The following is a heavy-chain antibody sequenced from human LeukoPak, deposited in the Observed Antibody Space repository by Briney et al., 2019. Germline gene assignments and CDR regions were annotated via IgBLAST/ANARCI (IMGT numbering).Heavy chain of an antibody. D-gene: IGHD2-15*01. Sequence: GGSLRLSCAASGFIFKNFSMNWVRQAPGKGLEWVAYISSSGDTTYYADSVKGRFTISRDNAENSLHLQMNSLRVDDSALYYCAREGFCDFWGQGTLVTVSS. CDR1: GFIFKNFS. J-gene: IGHJ4*02. CDR2: ISSSGDTT. CDR3: AREGFCDF. V-gene: IGHV3-48*04.